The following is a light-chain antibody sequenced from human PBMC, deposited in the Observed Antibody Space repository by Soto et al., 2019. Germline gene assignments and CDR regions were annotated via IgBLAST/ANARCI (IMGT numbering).Light chain of an antibody. CDR3: QQTSSTPPWT. J-gene: IGKJ1*01. CDR2: AAS. V-gene: IGKV1-39*01. Sequence: DIQMTQSPSSLSASVGDRVSITCRASQSIASNYLNWYQQKPGKAPNLLIYAASSLQSGVPSSFSGSGSGTDFTLTISSLQHEDFATYYCQQTSSTPPWTFGQGTKVEIK. CDR1: QSIASNY.